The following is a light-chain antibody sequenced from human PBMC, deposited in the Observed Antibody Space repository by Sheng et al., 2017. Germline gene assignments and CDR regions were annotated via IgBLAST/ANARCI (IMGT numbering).Light chain of an antibody. Sequence: QSALTQPASVSGSPGQSITISCTGTSNDVGGFNYVSWYQQHPAKVPKLMIYDVSNRPSGVSNRFSGSKSGNTASLTISGLQAEDEADYYCSSYTSSSPYVVFGTGTKVTVL. V-gene: IGLV2-14*03. CDR2: DVS. CDR1: SNDVGGFNY. J-gene: IGLJ1*01. CDR3: SSYTSSSPYVV.